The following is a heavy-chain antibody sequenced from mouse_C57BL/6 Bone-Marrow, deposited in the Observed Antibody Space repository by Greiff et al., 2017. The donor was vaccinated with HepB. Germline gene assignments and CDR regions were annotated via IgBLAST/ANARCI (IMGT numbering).Heavy chain of an antibody. D-gene: IGHD1-1*01. CDR2: IDPSDSYT. J-gene: IGHJ3*01. CDR1: GYTFTSYW. Sequence: QVQLQQPGAELVKPGASVKLSCKASGYTFTSYWMQWVKQRPGQGLEWIGEIDPSDSYTNYNQTFKGKATLTVDTSSSTAYMQLSSLTSEDSAVYYCARAIDYYGSSYAWFAYWGQGTLVTVSA. CDR3: ARAIDYYGSSYAWFAY. V-gene: IGHV1-50*01.